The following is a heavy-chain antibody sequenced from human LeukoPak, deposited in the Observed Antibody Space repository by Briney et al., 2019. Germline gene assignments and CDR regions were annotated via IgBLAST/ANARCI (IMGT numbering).Heavy chain of an antibody. CDR2: INHSGST. J-gene: IGHJ4*02. V-gene: IGHV4-34*01. D-gene: IGHD3-10*01. CDR3: ARGRIHYYGSGSLDY. CDR1: GGSFSGYY. Sequence: SETLSLTCAVYGGSFSGYYWSWIRQPPGKGLEWIGEINHSGSTNYNPSLKSRVTISVDTSKNQFSLKLSSVTAADTAVYYCARGRIHYYGSGSLDYWGQGTLVTVSS.